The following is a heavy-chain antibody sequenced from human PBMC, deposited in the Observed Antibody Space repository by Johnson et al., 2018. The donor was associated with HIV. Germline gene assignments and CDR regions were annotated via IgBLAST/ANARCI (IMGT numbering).Heavy chain of an antibody. CDR1: GFTFSTYG. CDR3: ARVEQQLWLRGAFDI. CDR2: ISYDGSNK. J-gene: IGHJ3*02. V-gene: IGHV3-30*03. D-gene: IGHD5-18*01. Sequence: VQLVESGGGVVQPGRSLRLSCAASGFTFSTYGMHWVRQAPGKGLEWVAVISYDGSNKYYADSVKGRFTISRDNSKNTLYLQMNSLRAEDTAVYYCARVEQQLWLRGAFDIWGQGTMVTVSS.